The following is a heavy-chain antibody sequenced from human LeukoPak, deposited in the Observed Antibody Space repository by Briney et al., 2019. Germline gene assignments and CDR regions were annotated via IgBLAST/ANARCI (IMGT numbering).Heavy chain of an antibody. CDR2: INPNSGGT. CDR1: GYTFTGYY. Sequence: GASVKVSCKASGYTFTGYYMHWVRQAPGQGLEWMGWINPNSGGTNYAQKFQGRVTMTRDTSISTAYMELNRLRSDDTAVYYCARDRGYGSGIFDYWGQGTLVTVSS. D-gene: IGHD3-10*01. J-gene: IGHJ4*02. V-gene: IGHV1-2*02. CDR3: ARDRGYGSGIFDY.